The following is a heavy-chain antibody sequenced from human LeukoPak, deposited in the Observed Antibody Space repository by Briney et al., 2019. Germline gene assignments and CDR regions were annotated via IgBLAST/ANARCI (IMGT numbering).Heavy chain of an antibody. D-gene: IGHD6-13*01. CDR1: GLTLTNYA. Sequence: PGGSLTLSCEATGLTLTNYAMMWVRQAPGKGLQWISTLTGYGGAYYADSGEGRFIISRDISKNTMFLQMYSLRAEDTAVYYCAKGAAAGKVDWFDPWGQGTLVTVSS. CDR3: AKGAAAGKVDWFDP. J-gene: IGHJ5*02. V-gene: IGHV3-23*01. CDR2: LTGYGGA.